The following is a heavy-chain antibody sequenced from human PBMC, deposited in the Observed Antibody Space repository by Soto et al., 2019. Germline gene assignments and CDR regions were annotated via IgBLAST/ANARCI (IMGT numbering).Heavy chain of an antibody. V-gene: IGHV3-15*01. CDR2: IRSKTDGGTT. D-gene: IGHD6-13*01. J-gene: IGHJ3*02. CDR3: TTTRPGTNVFDN. CDR1: GITFSNAW. Sequence: EVQLVESGGGLVEPGGSLRLSCAASGITFSNAWMNWVRKAPGKGLEYIARIRSKTDGGTTESAAPVEGRFTVSRDDSKNTLYLQMSGLKTADTAVYYCTTTRPGTNVFDNWGQGTLVTVSS.